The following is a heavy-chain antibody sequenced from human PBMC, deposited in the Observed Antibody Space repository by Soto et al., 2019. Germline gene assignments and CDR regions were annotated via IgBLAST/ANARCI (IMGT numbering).Heavy chain of an antibody. J-gene: IGHJ4*02. V-gene: IGHV3-15*07. Sequence: EVQLVESGGGLVTPERSLILSCAASGFRFTNAWMTWVRQAPGKGLEWVGRIKPKTEGGTIDYAAPVKGRFTISRDDSKNTLYMQMIRLKTEDTSVYYCATGNGYWGQGTLVTVS. CDR3: ATGNGY. D-gene: IGHD2-2*03. CDR1: GFRFTNAW. CDR2: IKPKTEGGTI.